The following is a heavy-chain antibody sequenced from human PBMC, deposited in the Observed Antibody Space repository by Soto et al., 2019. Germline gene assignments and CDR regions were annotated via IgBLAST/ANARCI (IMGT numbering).Heavy chain of an antibody. CDR2: IHYIEST. J-gene: IGHJ5*02. V-gene: IGHV4-61*01. CDR3: ARVPGP. Sequence: PSETLSLTCAVSGGSISSASYYWSWIRQPPGKGLEWIGYIHYIESTNYNPSLRSRVIMSVDTPKNEFSLKLTSVTAADTAVYYCARVPGPWGQGTLVTVSS. CDR1: GGSISSASYY.